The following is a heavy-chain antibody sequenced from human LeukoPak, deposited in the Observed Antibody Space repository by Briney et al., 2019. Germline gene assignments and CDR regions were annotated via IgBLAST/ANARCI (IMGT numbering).Heavy chain of an antibody. V-gene: IGHV1-8*01. Sequence: ASVKVSCKASGYTFTSYDINWVRQATGQGLEWMGWMNPNSGNTGYAQKFQGRVTMTRNTSISTAYMELSSLRSEDTAVYYCAGGREPKNKYFQHRGQGTLVTVSS. CDR2: MNPNSGNT. J-gene: IGHJ1*01. CDR3: AGGREPKNKYFQH. D-gene: IGHD2/OR15-2a*01. CDR1: GYTFTSYD.